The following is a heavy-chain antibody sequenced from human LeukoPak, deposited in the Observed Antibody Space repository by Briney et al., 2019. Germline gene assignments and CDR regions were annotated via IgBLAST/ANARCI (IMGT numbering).Heavy chain of an antibody. CDR3: AKKYGVTVYGSGLNYFDY. CDR1: GFSFSTAW. V-gene: IGHV3-74*01. J-gene: IGHJ4*02. CDR2: INGDGGAI. D-gene: IGHD6-19*01. Sequence: PGGSLRLSCVASGFSFSTAWMHWARQTPGKGLVWVSHINGDGGAINYADDVKGRFTISRDNAKSTLYLQMNSLRAEDTAIYYCAKKYGVTVYGSGLNYFDYWGQGTLVTVSS.